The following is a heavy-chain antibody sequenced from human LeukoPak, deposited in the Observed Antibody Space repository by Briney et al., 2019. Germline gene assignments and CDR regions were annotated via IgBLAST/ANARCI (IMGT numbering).Heavy chain of an antibody. D-gene: IGHD3-16*01. CDR3: ASARTSSGPFDY. V-gene: IGHV1-69*06. CDR2: IIPIFGTA. Sequence: SVKVSCKASGGTFSSYAISWVRQAPGQGLEWMGGIIPIFGTANYAQKFQGRVTITADKSTSTAYMELSSLRSEDTAVYYCASARTSSGPFDYWGQGTLVTASS. CDR1: GGTFSSYA. J-gene: IGHJ4*02.